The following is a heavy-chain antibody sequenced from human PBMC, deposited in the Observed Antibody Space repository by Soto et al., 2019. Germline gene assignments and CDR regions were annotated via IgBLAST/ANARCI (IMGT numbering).Heavy chain of an antibody. CDR1: GFTFSSYA. D-gene: IGHD5-12*01. CDR2: ISYDGSNK. V-gene: IGHV3-30-3*01. Sequence: PGGSLRLSCAASGFTFSSYAMHWVRQAPGKGLEWVAVISYDGSNKYYADSVKGRFTISRDNSKNTLYLQMNSLRAEDTAVYYCARDALDSKDKVATIHYYYGMDVWGQGTTVTVSS. CDR3: ARDALDSKDKVATIHYYYGMDV. J-gene: IGHJ6*02.